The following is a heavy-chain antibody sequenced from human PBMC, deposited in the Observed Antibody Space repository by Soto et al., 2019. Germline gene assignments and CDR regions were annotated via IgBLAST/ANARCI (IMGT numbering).Heavy chain of an antibody. CDR1: GFTFSSYA. CDR3: ARKGGGTGTDYYYYGMDV. CDR2: ISYDGSNK. D-gene: IGHD1-1*01. J-gene: IGHJ6*02. Sequence: GGSLRLSCAASGFTFSSYAMHWVRQAPGKGLEWVAVISYDGSNKYYADSVKGRFTISRDNSKNTLYLQMNSLRAEDTAVYYCARKGGGTGTDYYYYGMDVWGQGTTVTVYS. V-gene: IGHV3-30-3*01.